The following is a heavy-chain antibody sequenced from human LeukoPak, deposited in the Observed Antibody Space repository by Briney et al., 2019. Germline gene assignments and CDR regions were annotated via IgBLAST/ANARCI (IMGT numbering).Heavy chain of an antibody. J-gene: IGHJ6*03. D-gene: IGHD2-21*02. CDR1: GYTFTSYA. V-gene: IGHV7-4-1*02. Sequence: ASVKVSCKASGYTFTSYAMNWVRQAPGQGLEWMGWINTNTGNPTYAQGFTGRFVFSLDTSVSTAYLQISSLKAEDTAVYYCAIPGGVCGGDCYEYYYYYMDVWGKGTTVTVSS. CDR2: INTNTGNP. CDR3: AIPGGVCGGDCYEYYYYYMDV.